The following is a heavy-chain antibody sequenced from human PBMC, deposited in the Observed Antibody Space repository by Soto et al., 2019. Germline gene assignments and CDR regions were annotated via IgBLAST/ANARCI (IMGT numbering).Heavy chain of an antibody. CDR1: GFTFSSYA. V-gene: IGHV3-64D*06. CDR3: VKGQEGYSSGWGLNYFDY. D-gene: IGHD6-19*01. J-gene: IGHJ4*02. Sequence: EVQLVESGGGLVQPGGSLRLSCSASGFTFSSYAMHWVRQAPGKGLEYVSAISSNGGSTYYADSVKGRFTISRDNSKNTLYLQMSSLRAEDTAVYYCVKGQEGYSSGWGLNYFDYWGQGTLVTVSS. CDR2: ISSNGGST.